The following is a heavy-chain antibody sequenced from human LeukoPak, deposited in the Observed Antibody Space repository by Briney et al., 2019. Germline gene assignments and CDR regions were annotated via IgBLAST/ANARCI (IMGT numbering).Heavy chain of an antibody. CDR1: GGSISSSSYY. CDR3: ARALRPDIVVVDGGTWYYMDV. Sequence: PSETLSLTCTVSGGSISSSSYYRGWIRQSPGKGLEWIGSISYNGRTYYNPSLKSRVTISVDTSKNQFSLKLSSVTAADTAVYYCARALRPDIVVVDGGTWYYMDVWGKGTTVTISS. CDR2: ISYNGRT. D-gene: IGHD2-15*01. J-gene: IGHJ6*03. V-gene: IGHV4-39*07.